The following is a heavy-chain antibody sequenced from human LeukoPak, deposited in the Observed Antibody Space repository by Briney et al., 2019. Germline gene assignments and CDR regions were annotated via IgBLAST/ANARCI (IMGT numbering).Heavy chain of an antibody. CDR2: IYSSGST. Sequence: KSSQTLSLTCTVSGGSISSGSYYWSWIRQPAGKGLEWIGRIYSSGSTNYNPSLKSRVTISLDTSKNQFSLKLSSVTAADTAVYYCARDLHSSSWRSFMYNWFDPWGQGTLVTVSS. V-gene: IGHV4-61*02. CDR3: ARDLHSSSWRSFMYNWFDP. D-gene: IGHD6-13*01. J-gene: IGHJ5*02. CDR1: GGSISSGSYY.